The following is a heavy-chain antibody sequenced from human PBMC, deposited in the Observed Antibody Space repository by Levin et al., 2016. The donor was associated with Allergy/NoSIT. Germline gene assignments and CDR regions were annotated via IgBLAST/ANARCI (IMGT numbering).Heavy chain of an antibody. J-gene: IGHJ4*02. CDR2: IYYSGST. Sequence: SETLSLTCTVSGGSISSGGYYWSWIRQHPGKGLEWIGYIYYSGSTYYNPSLKSRVTISVDTSKNQFSLKLSSVTAADTAVYYCARGHDYIYYLDYWGQGTLVTVSS. D-gene: IGHD4-11*01. V-gene: IGHV4-31*03. CDR1: GGSISSGGYY. CDR3: ARGHDYIYYLDY.